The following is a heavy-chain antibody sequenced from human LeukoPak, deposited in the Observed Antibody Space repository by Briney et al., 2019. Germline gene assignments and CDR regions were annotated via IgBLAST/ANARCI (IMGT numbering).Heavy chain of an antibody. Sequence: SGPTLVNPTQTLTLTCTFSGFSLSTTGMSVSWIRQPPGKALEWLARIDWDDDKFYSTSLKTRLTISKDTSRSQVVLTVTDMGPVDTATYYCARIRGTYRVSTSCSFEDFWGQGTLVTVSS. V-gene: IGHV2-70*17. J-gene: IGHJ4*02. CDR2: IDWDDDK. CDR3: ARIRGTYRVSTSCSFEDF. D-gene: IGHD2-2*01. CDR1: GFSLSTTGMS.